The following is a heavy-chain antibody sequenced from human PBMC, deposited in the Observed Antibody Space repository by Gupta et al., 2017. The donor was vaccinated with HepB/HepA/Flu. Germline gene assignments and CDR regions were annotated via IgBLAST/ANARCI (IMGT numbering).Heavy chain of an antibody. CDR1: GFTFSSYW. CDR2: IKEDGSEK. CDR3: ARDRWQWLMDY. D-gene: IGHD6-19*01. Sequence: EVQLVQSGGGLVQPGGSLRLSCAAPGFTFSSYWMTWVRQAPGKGLEWLANIKEDGSEKYHVDSVKGRFTISRDNAKNSLYLHMSALRAEDTAVYYCARDRWQWLMDYWGQGTLVTVSS. V-gene: IGHV3-7*01. J-gene: IGHJ4*02.